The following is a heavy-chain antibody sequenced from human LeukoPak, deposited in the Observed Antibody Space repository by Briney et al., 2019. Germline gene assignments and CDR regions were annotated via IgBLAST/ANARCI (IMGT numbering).Heavy chain of an antibody. CDR1: GFTVSTNY. J-gene: IGHJ4*02. V-gene: IGHV3-53*01. CDR2: FYSGGNT. D-gene: IGHD2-21*02. Sequence: GGSLRLSCVASGFTVSTNYMSWVRQAPGKGLEWVSVFYSGGNTYYADSVKGRFTISRDTSKNTLYLQMDSLRAEDTAVYYYARGGGAYCGDDCRRTFDYWGQGTLVTVSS. CDR3: ARGGGAYCGDDCRRTFDY.